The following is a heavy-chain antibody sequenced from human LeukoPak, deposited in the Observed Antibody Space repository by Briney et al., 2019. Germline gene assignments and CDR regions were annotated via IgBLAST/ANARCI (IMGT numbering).Heavy chain of an antibody. Sequence: ASVKVFCNASGGTFSSYAISWVRHAPGQCLELMGGIIPIFRTANYAQKFQGRVTITADESTSTAYMELSSLRSEDTAVYYCARDRELRYFDWSGAFDIWGQGTMVTVSS. CDR3: ARDRELRYFDWSGAFDI. V-gene: IGHV1-69*13. J-gene: IGHJ3*02. CDR2: IIPIFRTA. D-gene: IGHD3-9*01. CDR1: GGTFSSYA.